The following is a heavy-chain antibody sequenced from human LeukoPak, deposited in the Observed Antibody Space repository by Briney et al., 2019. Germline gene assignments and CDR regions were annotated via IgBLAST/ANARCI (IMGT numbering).Heavy chain of an antibody. J-gene: IGHJ3*02. CDR2: ISESGSAK. CDR3: AREAAPVAAAQPDAVDI. Sequence: SGGSLRLSCAVSGFTFNSYEMNWVRQAPGKGLEWVSYISESGSAKYYSDSVKGRFTISRDNAKNSLYMQMNSLRPEDTAVYYCAREAAPVAAAQPDAVDIWGQGTMVTVSS. D-gene: IGHD2-15*01. V-gene: IGHV3-48*03. CDR1: GFTFNSYE.